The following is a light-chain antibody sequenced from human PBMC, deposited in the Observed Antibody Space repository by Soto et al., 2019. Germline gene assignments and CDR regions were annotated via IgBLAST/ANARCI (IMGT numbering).Light chain of an antibody. V-gene: IGKV3-11*01. CDR2: DAS. Sequence: EIVLTQSPATLSLSPGERATLSCRDSRGIDTYLAWYQQKRGQAPRLLIYDASNRTTGIPARFSGGGSGTAFTLSISSLETDDFAVYYCQQRSSWPLTFGGGTKVEIK. CDR3: QQRSSWPLT. J-gene: IGKJ4*01. CDR1: RGIDTY.